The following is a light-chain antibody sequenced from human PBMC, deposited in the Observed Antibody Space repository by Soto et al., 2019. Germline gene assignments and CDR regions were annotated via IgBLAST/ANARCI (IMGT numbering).Light chain of an antibody. V-gene: IGKV3D-20*01. Sequence: EIVLTQSPATLSVSLGESATLSCGASQTVSSRYLAWYQQRPGLAPRLLMYDASSRAAGIPDRFSGSGSGRVFTLTISRLEPEDFAVYYCQQYGSIPWKFGQGTKVEIK. J-gene: IGKJ1*01. CDR1: QTVSSRY. CDR3: QQYGSIPWK. CDR2: DAS.